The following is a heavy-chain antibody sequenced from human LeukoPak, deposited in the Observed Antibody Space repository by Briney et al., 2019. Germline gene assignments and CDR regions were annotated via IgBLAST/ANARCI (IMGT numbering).Heavy chain of an antibody. Sequence: PSGTLSLTCAVSGGSISSSNWWGWIRQPPGKGLEWIGSIYYSGSTYYNPSLKSRVTISVDTSKNQFSLKLNSVTATDTAVYYCARHYGPWGQGTLVTVSS. CDR1: GGSISSSNW. CDR3: ARHYGP. D-gene: IGHD3-10*01. CDR2: IYYSGST. J-gene: IGHJ4*02. V-gene: IGHV4-39*01.